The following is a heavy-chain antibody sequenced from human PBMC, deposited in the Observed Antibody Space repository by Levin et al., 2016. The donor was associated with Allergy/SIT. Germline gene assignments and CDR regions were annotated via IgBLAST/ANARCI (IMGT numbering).Heavy chain of an antibody. J-gene: IGHJ3*02. CDR1: GFTFTTYA. D-gene: IGHD3-10*01. V-gene: IGHV3-23*01. CDR3: VARGARSGSGTSFGYGFDI. Sequence: GGSLRLSCAASGFTFTTYAMSWVRQAPGKGLEWVSAMSFSGGSTYYAESVKGRFTVSRDNSRNTLYMQMNSLRVEDTAVFYCVARGARSGSGTSFGYGFDIWGQGTMVTVSS. CDR2: MSFSGGST.